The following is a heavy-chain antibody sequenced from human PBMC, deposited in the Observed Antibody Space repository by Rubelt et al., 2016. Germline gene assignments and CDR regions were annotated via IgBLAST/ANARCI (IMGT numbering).Heavy chain of an antibody. J-gene: IGHJ6*02. Sequence: QLQLQESGPGLVKPSETLSLTCAVYGGSFSGYYWSWIRQPPGRGLAWIGAINHSGSTNYTPSLKSRVTISGDTAKNQFSLKRGSVTAAETAVDYCARGRRGSSSWLGRDYYGMDVWGQGTTVTVSS. V-gene: IGHV4-34*01. CDR2: INHSGST. D-gene: IGHD6-13*01. CDR3: ARGRRGSSSWLGRDYYGMDV. CDR1: GGSFSGYY.